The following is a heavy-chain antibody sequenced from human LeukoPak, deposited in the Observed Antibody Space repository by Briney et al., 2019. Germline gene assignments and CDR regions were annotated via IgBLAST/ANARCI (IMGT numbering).Heavy chain of an antibody. Sequence: ASVKVSCKASGYTFTGHYMHWARQAPGQGLEWMGWINPNSGDRNSAQKFQGRVTVTRDTSISTVYMELSRLGPDDTAVYYCAREGWDQRDTAAFDHWGQGTLVTVSS. D-gene: IGHD6-19*01. CDR3: AREGWDQRDTAAFDH. CDR1: GYTFTGHY. CDR2: INPNSGDR. V-gene: IGHV1-2*02. J-gene: IGHJ4*02.